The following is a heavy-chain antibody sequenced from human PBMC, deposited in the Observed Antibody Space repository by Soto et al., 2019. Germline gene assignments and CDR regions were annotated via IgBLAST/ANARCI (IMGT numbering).Heavy chain of an antibody. CDR3: ARTAMPTPRNNWFDP. Sequence: QLQLQESGSGLVKPSQTLSLTCAVSGGSISSGGYSWSWIRQPPGKGLEWIGYIYHSGITYYNPSLKSRVTISVDRSKNQFSLKLSSVTAADTAVYYCARTAMPTPRNNWFDPWGQGTLVTVSS. D-gene: IGHD5-18*01. J-gene: IGHJ5*02. CDR1: GGSISSGGYS. CDR2: IYHSGIT. V-gene: IGHV4-30-2*01.